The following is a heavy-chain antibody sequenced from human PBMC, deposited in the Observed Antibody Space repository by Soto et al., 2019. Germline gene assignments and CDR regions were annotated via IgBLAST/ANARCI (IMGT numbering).Heavy chain of an antibody. CDR2: IYYSGTT. CDR1: GGSISNGGYY. J-gene: IGHJ6*02. V-gene: IGHV4-31*03. Sequence: QVQLQESGPGLLKPSQTLSLTCTVSGGSISNGGYYWSWIRQQPGKGLEWIGNIYYSGTTIYNPSLKSRLPMSVGTSKRQFSLKLSSVTAADAAVYYCARADIFNYFYGMDVWGQGTTVTVSS. CDR3: ARADIFNYFYGMDV. D-gene: IGHD2-21*01.